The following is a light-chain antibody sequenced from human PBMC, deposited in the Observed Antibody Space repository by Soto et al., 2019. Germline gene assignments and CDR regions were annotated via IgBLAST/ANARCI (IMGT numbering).Light chain of an antibody. J-gene: IGKJ1*01. Sequence: EIVLTQSPGTLSLSPGERATLSCRASQSVAKNYLAWYQLKPGQAPRLLIHGPSSRATGIPDRFSGSGSGTDFTLTSRRLEPEDFAVYYCHPYASSPQTFGQGTKVEIK. CDR3: HPYASSPQT. V-gene: IGKV3-20*01. CDR2: GPS. CDR1: QSVAKNY.